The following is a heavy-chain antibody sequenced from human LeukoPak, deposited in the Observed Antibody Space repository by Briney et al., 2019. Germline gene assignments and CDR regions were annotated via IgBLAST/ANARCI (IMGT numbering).Heavy chain of an antibody. CDR3: TRGPRGRVVQYLDY. V-gene: IGHV3-21*01. CDR2: ISSSTYYI. Sequence: GGSLRLSCAASGFTFSNYAMSWVRQAPGKGLEWVSSISSSTYYIYYADSVKGRFTISRDNAENSLYLQMNSLRAEDTAVYYCTRGPRGRVVQYLDYWGQGTLVTVS. CDR1: GFTFSNYA. D-gene: IGHD1-26*01. J-gene: IGHJ4*02.